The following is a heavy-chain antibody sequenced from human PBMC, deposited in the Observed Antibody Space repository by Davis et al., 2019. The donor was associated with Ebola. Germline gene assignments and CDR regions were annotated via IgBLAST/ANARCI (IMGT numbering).Heavy chain of an antibody. CDR1: GFSFSNCW. D-gene: IGHD1-26*01. CDR2: IKEDGSEK. CDR3: AGDGVGAHPGDAFNM. V-gene: IGHV3-7*01. Sequence: GESLKISCAASGFSFSNCWMSWVRQAPGKGLEWVANIKEDGSEKYYVDSVKGRFTISRDNAKNSLDLQMNSLRVEDTAMYYCAGDGVGAHPGDAFNMWGLGTMVTVSS. J-gene: IGHJ3*02.